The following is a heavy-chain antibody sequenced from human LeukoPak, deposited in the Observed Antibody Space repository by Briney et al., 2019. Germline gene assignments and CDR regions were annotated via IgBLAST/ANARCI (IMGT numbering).Heavy chain of an antibody. CDR3: ARGHDFWSGYYFDY. CDR1: GGSFSGYY. D-gene: IGHD3-3*01. CDR2: INHSGST. J-gene: IGHJ4*02. Sequence: PSETLSLTCAVYGGSFSGYYWSWIRQPPGKGLEWIGEINHSGSTNYNPSLKSRVTISVDTSKNQFSLKLSSVTAADTAVYYCARGHDFWSGYYFDYWGQGTLVTVSS. V-gene: IGHV4-34*01.